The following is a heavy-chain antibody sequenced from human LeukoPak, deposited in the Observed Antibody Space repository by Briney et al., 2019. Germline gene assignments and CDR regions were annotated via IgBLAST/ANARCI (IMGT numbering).Heavy chain of an antibody. CDR2: INSDGSSI. J-gene: IGHJ4*02. D-gene: IGHD6-19*01. CDR3: ARAYPPGYSSGWYFDY. Sequence: GGSLRLSCAASGFTFSSYWMHWVRQAPGKGLVWVSRINSDGSSIRYADSVKGRFTISRDNAKNTLYLQMNSLRAEDTAVYYCARAYPPGYSSGWYFDYWGQGTLVTVSS. V-gene: IGHV3-74*01. CDR1: GFTFSSYW.